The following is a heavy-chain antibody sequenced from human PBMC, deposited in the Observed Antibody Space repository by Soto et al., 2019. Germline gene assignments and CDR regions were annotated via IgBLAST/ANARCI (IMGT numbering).Heavy chain of an antibody. CDR3: ARGRDPVDSLDY. V-gene: IGHV1-3*01. Sequence: QVQLVQSGAEVKKPGASVKVSCKASGYTFTSYAMHRVRQAPGQRLEWMGWINAGNGNTKYSQKFQGRVTITRDTSASTAYMELSSLRSEDTAVYYCARGRDPVDSLDYWGQGTLVTVSS. CDR2: INAGNGNT. CDR1: GYTFTSYA. J-gene: IGHJ4*02. D-gene: IGHD5-12*01.